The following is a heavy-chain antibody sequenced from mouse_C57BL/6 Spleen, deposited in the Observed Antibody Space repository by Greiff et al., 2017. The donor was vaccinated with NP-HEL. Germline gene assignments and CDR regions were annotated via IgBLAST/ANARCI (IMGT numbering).Heavy chain of an antibody. CDR2: IYPRSGNT. D-gene: IGHD1-1*01. Sequence: VQRVESGAELARPGASVKLSCKASGYTFTSYGISWVKQRTGQGLEWIGEIYPRSGNTYYNEKFKGKATLTADKSSSTAYMELRSLTSEDSAVYFCARWEYYGSSYLYYFDYWGQGTTLTVSS. V-gene: IGHV1-81*01. CDR3: ARWEYYGSSYLYYFDY. J-gene: IGHJ2*01. CDR1: GYTFTSYG.